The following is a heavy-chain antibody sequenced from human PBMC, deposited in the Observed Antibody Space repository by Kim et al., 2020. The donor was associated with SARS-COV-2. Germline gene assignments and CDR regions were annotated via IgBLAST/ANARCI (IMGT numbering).Heavy chain of an antibody. CDR1: GFTFSSYE. J-gene: IGHJ4*02. CDR3: ARELYSSGWYSSEGFDY. CDR2: ISSSGSTI. D-gene: IGHD6-19*01. V-gene: IGHV3-48*03. Sequence: GGSLRLSCAASGFTFSSYEMNWVRQAPGKGLEWVSYISSSGSTIYYADSVKGRFTISRDNAKNSLYLQMNSLRAEDTAVYYCARELYSSGWYSSEGFDYWGQGTLVTVSS.